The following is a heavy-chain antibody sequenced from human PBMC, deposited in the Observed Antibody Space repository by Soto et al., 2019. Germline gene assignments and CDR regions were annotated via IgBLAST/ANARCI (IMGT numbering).Heavy chain of an antibody. Sequence: SVKVSCKASGYTFTGYYMHWVRQAPGQGLEWMGWINPNSGGTNYAQKFQGWVTMTRDTSISTAYMELSRLRSDDTAVYYCARDGGGDGPYYYYGMDVWGQGTTVTVSS. CDR1: GYTFTGYY. V-gene: IGHV1-2*04. J-gene: IGHJ6*02. CDR3: ARDGGGDGPYYYYGMDV. D-gene: IGHD2-21*02. CDR2: INPNSGGT.